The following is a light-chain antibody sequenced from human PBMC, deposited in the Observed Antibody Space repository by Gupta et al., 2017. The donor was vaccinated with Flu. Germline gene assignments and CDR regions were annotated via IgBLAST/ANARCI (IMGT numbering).Light chain of an antibody. CDR3: QQYGDSPRT. V-gene: IGKV3-20*01. J-gene: IGKJ2*01. CDR2: CVS. CDR1: QKVVSNC. Sequence: ERATLSCRASQKVVSNCFAWYQQKPGQAPRLLLYCVSSRATGIPDRFSGSGSGTDFTLTISRLEPEDFAVYYCQQYGDSPRTFGQGTKLEI.